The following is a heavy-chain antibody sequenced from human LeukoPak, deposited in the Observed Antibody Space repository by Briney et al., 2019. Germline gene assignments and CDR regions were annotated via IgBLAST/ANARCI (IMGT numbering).Heavy chain of an antibody. J-gene: IGHJ5*02. CDR1: GYSISSGYY. D-gene: IGHD2-2*01. CDR2: IYHSGST. CDR3: ARENLGYCSSTSCHNWFDP. V-gene: IGHV4-38-2*02. Sequence: PSETLSLTCTVSGYSISSGYYWGWIRQPPGKGLEWIGSIYHSGSTYYNPSLKSRVTISVDTSKNQFSLKLSSATAADTAVYYCARENLGYCSSTSCHNWFDPWGQGTLVTVSS.